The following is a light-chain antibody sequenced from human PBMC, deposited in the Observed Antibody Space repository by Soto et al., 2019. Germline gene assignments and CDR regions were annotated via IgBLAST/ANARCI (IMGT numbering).Light chain of an antibody. CDR1: SSDVGAYNY. J-gene: IGLJ1*01. CDR3: SSFSTSDTPYV. V-gene: IGLV2-14*01. Sequence: QSALTQPASVSGSPGQSITISCTGTSSDVGAYNYVSWYQQHPGKAPKLMIFEVSNRPSGVSHRFSGSKSGNTASLTISGLQAEDEGDYYCSSFSTSDTPYVFGAGTKLTVL. CDR2: EVS.